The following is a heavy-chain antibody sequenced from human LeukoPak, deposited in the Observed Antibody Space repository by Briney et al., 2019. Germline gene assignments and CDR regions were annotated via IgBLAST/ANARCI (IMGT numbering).Heavy chain of an antibody. J-gene: IGHJ6*02. V-gene: IGHV3-74*01. CDR2: IFVDGSST. D-gene: IGHD1-14*01. Sequence: QPGGSLRLSCVASGFTFSSYSMHWVRQAPGKGLVLVSRIFVDGSSTSYADSVKGRFTISRDNTKNTLYLQMSSLRDDDTAVYYCARAGASYAMDVWGQGTTVTVS. CDR3: ARAGASYAMDV. CDR1: GFTFSSYS.